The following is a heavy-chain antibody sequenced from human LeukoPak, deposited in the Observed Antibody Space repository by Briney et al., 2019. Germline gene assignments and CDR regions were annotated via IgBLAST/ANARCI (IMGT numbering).Heavy chain of an antibody. D-gene: IGHD2-21*02. Sequence: SETLSLTCTVSGGSISSGGYYWSWIRQHPGKGLEWIGYIYYSGSTYYNPSLKSRVTISVDTSKNQFSLKLSSVTAADTAVYYCARGGDPYYFDYWGQGTLVTVSS. CDR3: ARGGDPYYFDY. V-gene: IGHV4-31*03. CDR1: GGSISSGGYY. J-gene: IGHJ4*02. CDR2: IYYSGST.